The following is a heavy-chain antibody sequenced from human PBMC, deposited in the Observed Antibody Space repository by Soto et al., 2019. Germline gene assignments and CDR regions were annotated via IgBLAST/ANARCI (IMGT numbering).Heavy chain of an antibody. CDR1: GFTFSSYG. V-gene: IGHV3-33*01. Sequence: QVQLVESGGGVVQPGRSLRLSCAASGFTFSSYGMHWVRQAPGKGLEWVAVIWYDGSNKYYADSVKGRFTISRDNSKNTLYLQMISLRAEDTAVYYCARTGTVTIEFDYWGQGTLVTVSS. CDR3: ARTGTVTIEFDY. CDR2: IWYDGSNK. D-gene: IGHD4-17*01. J-gene: IGHJ4*02.